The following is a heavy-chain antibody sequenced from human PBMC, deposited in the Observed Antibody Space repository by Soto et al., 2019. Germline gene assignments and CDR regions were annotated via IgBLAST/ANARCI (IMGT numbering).Heavy chain of an antibody. CDR2: IRHDGTDS. J-gene: IGHJ1*01. CDR1: GFTFRSYA. V-gene: IGHV3-33*01. Sequence: QVQLVESGGGVVQPGRSLRLACAVSGFTFRSYAMHWVRQAPGKGLEWVTAIRHDGTDSYYADSVKGRFTISRDNSKSTLYLQMYSLRGGDTAVYYCARERDGYSSGWRDLHLWGQGTLVTVSS. D-gene: IGHD6-19*01. CDR3: ARERDGYSSGWRDLHL.